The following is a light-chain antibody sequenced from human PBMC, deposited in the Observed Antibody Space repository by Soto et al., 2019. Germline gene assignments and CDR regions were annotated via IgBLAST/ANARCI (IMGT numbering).Light chain of an antibody. CDR2: GAS. CDR3: QQYYTYPPFT. V-gene: IGKV1-8*01. Sequence: AIRMTQSPSSFSASTGDRVTITCRASQGISNSLAWYQQKPGKAPKLLIYGASTLQSGVPSRFSGSGSGTDFTLTISCLQSEDFATYYCQQYYTYPPFTFGPGTKVDIK. J-gene: IGKJ3*01. CDR1: QGISNS.